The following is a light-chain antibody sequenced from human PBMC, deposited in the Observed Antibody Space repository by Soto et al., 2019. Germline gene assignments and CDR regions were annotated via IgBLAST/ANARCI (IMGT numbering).Light chain of an antibody. Sequence: DIQMTQSPYSLSASVGDRVTITCRASQSISNYLNWYQQKPGKAPRLLIHAASSLQSGVPSRFSGSGSGTDFTLTISSLRPEDFAIYYCQQSYNAPRTFGPGTKVEIK. V-gene: IGKV1-39*01. J-gene: IGKJ1*01. CDR3: QQSYNAPRT. CDR1: QSISNY. CDR2: AAS.